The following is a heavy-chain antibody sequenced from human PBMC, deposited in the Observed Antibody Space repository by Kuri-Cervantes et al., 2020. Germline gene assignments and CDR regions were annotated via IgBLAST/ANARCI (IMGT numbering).Heavy chain of an antibody. CDR1: GFTFSSYA. D-gene: IGHD3-9*01. CDR2: ISSTGTTI. J-gene: IGHJ5*02. Sequence: GALKISCAASGFTFSSYAMSWVRQAPGKGPEWVSYISSTGTTIYYADSVKGRFTISRDNAKSSLYLQMNSLRDEDTAVYYCARGPYYDILIRQVGWFDPWGQGTLVTVSS. V-gene: IGHV3-48*02. CDR3: ARGPYYDILIRQVGWFDP.